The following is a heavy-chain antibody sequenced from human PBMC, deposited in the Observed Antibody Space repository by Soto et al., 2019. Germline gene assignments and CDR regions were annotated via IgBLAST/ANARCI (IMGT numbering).Heavy chain of an antibody. CDR1: GFTFSSYG. Sequence: QVQLVESGGGVVQPGRSLRLSCAASGFTFSSYGMHWVRQAPGKGLEWVAVISYDGSNKYYADSVKGRFTISRYNSKNTLYLQMNSLRAEDTAVYYCAKDVLRFLEWLAFYGMDVWGQGTTVTVSS. J-gene: IGHJ6*02. CDR2: ISYDGSNK. CDR3: AKDVLRFLEWLAFYGMDV. D-gene: IGHD3-3*01. V-gene: IGHV3-30*18.